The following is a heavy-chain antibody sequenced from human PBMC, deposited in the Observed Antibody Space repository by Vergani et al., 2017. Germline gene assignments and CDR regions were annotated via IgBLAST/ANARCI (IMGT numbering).Heavy chain of an antibody. CDR1: GFTFSSYW. CDR2: INSDGSST. J-gene: IGHJ4*02. Sequence: VQLVESGGGLVQPGGSLRLSCAASGFTFSSYWMHWVRQAPGKGLVWVSRINSDGSSTYYADSVKGRFTISRDNSKNTLYLQMNSLRAEDTAVYYCAKEDIVVVVAATPPGYWGQGTLVTVSS. V-gene: IGHV3-74*01. D-gene: IGHD2-15*01. CDR3: AKEDIVVVVAATPPGY.